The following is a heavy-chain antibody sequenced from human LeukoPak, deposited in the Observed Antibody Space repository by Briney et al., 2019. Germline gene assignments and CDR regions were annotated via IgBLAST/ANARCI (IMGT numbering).Heavy chain of an antibody. CDR2: IYYSGST. D-gene: IGHD2-15*01. V-gene: IGHV4-59*01. Sequence: SETLSLTCTVSGGSISSYYWSWIRQPPGKGLEWIGYIYYSGSTNYNPSLESRVTISVDTSKNQFSLKLSSVTAADTAVYYCARDRTLGYCSGGTCYSGSFDYWGQGTLVTVSS. J-gene: IGHJ4*02. CDR1: GGSISSYY. CDR3: ARDRTLGYCSGGTCYSGSFDY.